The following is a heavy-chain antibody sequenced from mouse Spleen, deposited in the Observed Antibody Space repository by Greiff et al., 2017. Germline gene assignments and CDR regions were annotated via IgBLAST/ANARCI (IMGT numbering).Heavy chain of an antibody. CDR3: ARSGYYGYDRFAY. V-gene: IGHV1-80*01. J-gene: IGHJ3*01. Sequence: VKLQQSGAELVKPGASVKISCKASGYAFSSYWMNWVKQRPGKGLEWIGQIYPGDGDTNYNGKFKGKATLTADKSSSTAYMQLSSLTSEDSAVYFCARSGYYGYDRFAYWGQGTLVTVSA. CDR1: GYAFSSYW. CDR2: IYPGDGDT. D-gene: IGHD2-2*01.